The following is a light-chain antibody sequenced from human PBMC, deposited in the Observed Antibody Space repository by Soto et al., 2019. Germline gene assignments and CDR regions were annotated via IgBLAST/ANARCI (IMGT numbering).Light chain of an antibody. CDR3: SSYTTSNTL. Sequence: QSALTQPASVSGSPGQSITITCTGTNPYSYNSVSWYQQHPGKAPKLMIHDVNIRPSGVSNRFSGSKSGNTASLTISGLQAEDEADYFCSSYTTSNTLFGGGTKLTVL. J-gene: IGLJ2*01. CDR1: NPYSYNS. CDR2: DVN. V-gene: IGLV2-14*01.